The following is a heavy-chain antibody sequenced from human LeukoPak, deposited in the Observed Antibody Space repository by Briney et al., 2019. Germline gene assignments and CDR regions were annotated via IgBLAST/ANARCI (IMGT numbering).Heavy chain of an antibody. D-gene: IGHD3-10*01. V-gene: IGHV3-30-3*01. CDR3: ARDRGARVVYWLDP. CDR1: AFTFSSYA. Sequence: GGSLRLSCAASAFTFSSYAMHWVRQAPGKGLEWVAVISYDGRNKYYADSVKGRFTISRDNSKNTLYLQINSLRVKDTAVYYCARDRGARVVYWLDPWGQGTLVTVSS. CDR2: ISYDGRNK. J-gene: IGHJ5*02.